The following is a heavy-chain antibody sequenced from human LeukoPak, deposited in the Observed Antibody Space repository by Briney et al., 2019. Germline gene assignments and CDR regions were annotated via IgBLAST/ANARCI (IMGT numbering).Heavy chain of an antibody. CDR1: GFTFSSYG. J-gene: IGHJ3*02. CDR3: ARDRLSQLRYFDWLPHLDAFDI. Sequence: GGSLRLSCAASGFTFSSYGMHWVRQAPGKGLAWVAFIRYDGSNKYYADSVKGRFTISRDNAKNSLYLQMNSLRAEDTAVYYCARDRLSQLRYFDWLPHLDAFDIWGQGTMVTVSS. D-gene: IGHD3-9*01. CDR2: IRYDGSNK. V-gene: IGHV3-30*02.